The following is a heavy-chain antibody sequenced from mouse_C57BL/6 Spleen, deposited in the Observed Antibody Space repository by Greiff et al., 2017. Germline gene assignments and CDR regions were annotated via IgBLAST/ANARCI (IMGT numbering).Heavy chain of an antibody. V-gene: IGHV1-53*01. CDR3: AGGGGYGYYGAWFAY. J-gene: IGHJ3*01. Sequence: VQLQQPGTELVKPGASVKLSCKASGYTFTSYWMHWVKQRPGQGLEWIGNINPSNGGTNYNEKFKSQATLTVDKSSSTASMQLSSMTSEDSSVYYWAGGGGYGYYGAWFAYWGQGTLVTVSA. CDR2: INPSNGGT. D-gene: IGHD2-3*01. CDR1: GYTFTSYW.